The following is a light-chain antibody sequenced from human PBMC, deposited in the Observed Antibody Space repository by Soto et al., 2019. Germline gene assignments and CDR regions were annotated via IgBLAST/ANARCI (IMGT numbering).Light chain of an antibody. J-gene: IGKJ4*01. V-gene: IGKV3-15*01. CDR1: QSVSNN. Sequence: EKVMTQSPAALSVSPGEGATLSCRASQSVSNNLAWYQRKPGQAPRLLIYGASTRAAGIPARFSGSGSGTEFTLTISSLHSEDFAVYYCQQYNNWPLTFGGGTMVDIK. CDR3: QQYNNWPLT. CDR2: GAS.